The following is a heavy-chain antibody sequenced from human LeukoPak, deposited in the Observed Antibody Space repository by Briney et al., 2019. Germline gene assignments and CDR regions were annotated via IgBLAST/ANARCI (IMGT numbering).Heavy chain of an antibody. CDR3: AKGIAVAGTFDFDY. CDR2: ISGSGGST. D-gene: IGHD6-19*01. V-gene: IGHV3-23*01. J-gene: IGHJ4*02. CDR1: GFTFSSYA. Sequence: PGGSRRLSCAASGFTFSSYAMSWVRQAPGKGLEWVSAISGSGGSTYYADSVKGRFTISRDNSKNTLYLQMNSLRAEDTAVYYCAKGIAVAGTFDFDYWGQGTLVTVPS.